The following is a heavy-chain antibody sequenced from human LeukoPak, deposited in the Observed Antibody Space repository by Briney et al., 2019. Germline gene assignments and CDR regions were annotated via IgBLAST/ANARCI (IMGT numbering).Heavy chain of an antibody. D-gene: IGHD3-22*01. Sequence: PGGSLRLSCAASGFTFSSYAMSWVRQAPGKGLEWVSAITGGGSSTYYADSVKGRFTISRDNSKNTLYLQMNSLRAEDTAVYYCAKDFDSSDEDYWGQGTLVTVSS. CDR3: AKDFDSSDEDY. J-gene: IGHJ4*02. CDR2: ITGGGSST. V-gene: IGHV3-23*01. CDR1: GFTFSSYA.